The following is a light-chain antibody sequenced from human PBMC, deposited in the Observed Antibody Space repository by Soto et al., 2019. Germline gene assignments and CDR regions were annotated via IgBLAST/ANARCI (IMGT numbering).Light chain of an antibody. V-gene: IGKV1-5*03. CDR3: QQYSSHST. J-gene: IGKJ1*01. CDR2: QAS. CDR1: QSTISY. Sequence: DIGMTQSPSTLSSCVGYIVTITFRASQSTISYFAWYQQKPGKAPNLLIYQASSLENGVPSSFSGSGSGTEFSLTISSLQPDDFATYYCQQYSSHSTFGQGTKVDIK.